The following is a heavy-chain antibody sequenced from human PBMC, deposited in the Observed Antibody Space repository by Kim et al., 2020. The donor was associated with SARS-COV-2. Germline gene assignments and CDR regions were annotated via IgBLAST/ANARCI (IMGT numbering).Heavy chain of an antibody. V-gene: IGHV3-23*01. CDR3: ARDRGSTSTYYFDS. CDR2: INGGGVTT. D-gene: IGHD2-2*01. Sequence: GGSLRLSCAASGFSFSAIAVSWVRQAPGKGLEWVSTINGGGVTTDYADSVKGRLTISRDNSKNMLFLQIHSLRAEDTALYYCARDRGSTSTYYFDSWGQ. J-gene: IGHJ4*02. CDR1: GFSFSAIA.